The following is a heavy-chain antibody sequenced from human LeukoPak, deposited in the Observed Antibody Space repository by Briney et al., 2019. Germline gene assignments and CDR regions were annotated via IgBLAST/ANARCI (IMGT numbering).Heavy chain of an antibody. J-gene: IGHJ4*02. D-gene: IGHD3-22*01. CDR2: ISSSSSYI. V-gene: IGHV3-21*01. Sequence: GXXLRLSCAASGFTFSSYSMNWVRQAPGKGLEWVSSISSSSSYIYYADSVKGRFTISRDNAKNSLYLQMNSLRAEDTAVYYCARQTYYDSSGYYSPYWGQGTLVTVSS. CDR3: ARQTYYDSSGYYSPY. CDR1: GFTFSSYS.